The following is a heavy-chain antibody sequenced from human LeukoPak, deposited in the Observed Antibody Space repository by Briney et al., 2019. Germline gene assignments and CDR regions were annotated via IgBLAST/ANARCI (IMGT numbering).Heavy chain of an antibody. D-gene: IGHD2-8*02. CDR2: IYSGGTT. V-gene: IGHV3-53*01. Sequence: QPGGSLRLSCAASGFTVTNNYMNWVRQAPGKGLEWVSVIYSGGTTYYADSVKGRFTISRDNSKNTLYLQMNSLRAEDTAVYYCARDGTGPSQYYYGIDVWGQGTTVTVSS. J-gene: IGHJ6*02. CDR1: GFTVTNNY. CDR3: ARDGTGPSQYYYGIDV.